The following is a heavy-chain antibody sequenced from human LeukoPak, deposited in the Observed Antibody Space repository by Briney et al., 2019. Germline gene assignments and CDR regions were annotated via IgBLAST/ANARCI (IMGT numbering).Heavy chain of an antibody. CDR3: ASLPTPLLWFGDTPAFDI. J-gene: IGHJ3*02. D-gene: IGHD3-10*01. Sequence: PGGSLRLSCAASGFTFSSYAMHWVRQAPGKGLEWVAVISYDGGNKYYADSVKGRFTISRDNSKNTLYLQMNSLRAEDTAVYYCASLPTPLLWFGDTPAFDIWGQGTMVTVSS. V-gene: IGHV3-30-3*01. CDR2: ISYDGGNK. CDR1: GFTFSSYA.